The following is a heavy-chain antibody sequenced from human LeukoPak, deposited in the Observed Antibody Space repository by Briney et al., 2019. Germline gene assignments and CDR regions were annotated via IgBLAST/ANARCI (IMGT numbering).Heavy chain of an antibody. CDR3: AKGGQNFDFWRFDY. Sequence: PGGSLRLSCVASGFTFSTYAMSWVLQAPGKGLEWVSSISGSGGSTYFAGSVKGRFAISRDNSKNTVSMQMNSLKAEDTAVYYCAKGGQNFDFWRFDYWGQGSLVTVSS. CDR2: ISGSGGST. J-gene: IGHJ4*03. D-gene: IGHD3-3*01. V-gene: IGHV3-23*01. CDR1: GFTFSTYA.